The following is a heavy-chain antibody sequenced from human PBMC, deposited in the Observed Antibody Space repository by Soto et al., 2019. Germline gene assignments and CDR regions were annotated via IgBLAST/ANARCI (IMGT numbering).Heavy chain of an antibody. D-gene: IGHD1-1*01. J-gene: IGHJ4*02. Sequence: QVQLVESGGGVVQPGRSLRLSCAASGFTFSSHGMHWVRQAPGKGLEWVAVIWYDGSDKYYGDSVKGRFTISRDNPRNTVYLQMNSLRVDDTAMYYCARWADERRLDYWGQGNLVTVSS. CDR1: GFTFSSHG. CDR2: IWYDGSDK. CDR3: ARWADERRLDY. V-gene: IGHV3-33*01.